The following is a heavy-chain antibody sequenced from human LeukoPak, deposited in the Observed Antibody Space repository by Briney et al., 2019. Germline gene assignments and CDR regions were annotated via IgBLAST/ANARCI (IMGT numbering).Heavy chain of an antibody. V-gene: IGHV1-46*01. CDR3: ASQQWTTGLGWYFDL. J-gene: IGHJ2*01. Sequence: ASVKVSCKASGYTFTGYYMHWVRQAPGQGLEWMGIINPSGGSTSYAQKFQGRVTMTRDTSTSTVYMELSSLRSEDTAVYYCASQQWTTGLGWYFDLWGRGTLVTVSS. CDR1: GYTFTGYY. D-gene: IGHD6-19*01. CDR2: INPSGGST.